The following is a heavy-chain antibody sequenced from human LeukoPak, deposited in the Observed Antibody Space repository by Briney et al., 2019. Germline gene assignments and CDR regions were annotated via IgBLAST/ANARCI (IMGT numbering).Heavy chain of an antibody. V-gene: IGHV1-2*06. Sequence: RASVKVSCKASGYTFTAYYVHWVRQAPGHGLEWLGRVYPNGGGTIYAQKFQGRVTLTRDTSITTAYMELGRLTSDDTAVYYCAGVEGSAATASDWGQGTLVTVSS. J-gene: IGHJ4*02. CDR2: VYPNGGGT. D-gene: IGHD3-10*01. CDR1: GYTFTAYY. CDR3: AGVEGSAATASD.